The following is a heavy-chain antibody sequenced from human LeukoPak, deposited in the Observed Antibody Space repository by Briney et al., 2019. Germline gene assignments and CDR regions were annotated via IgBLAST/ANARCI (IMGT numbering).Heavy chain of an antibody. CDR3: ARGGVVVAATGRYFDY. CDR2: ISSSGSTI. J-gene: IGHJ4*02. D-gene: IGHD2-15*01. Sequence: GGSLRLSCAASGFTFSSYEMNWVRQAPGKGLEWVSYISSSGSTIYYADSVKGRFTISRDNAKNSRYLQMNSLRAGHTAVYYCARGGVVVAATGRYFDYWGQGTLVTVSS. V-gene: IGHV3-48*03. CDR1: GFTFSSYE.